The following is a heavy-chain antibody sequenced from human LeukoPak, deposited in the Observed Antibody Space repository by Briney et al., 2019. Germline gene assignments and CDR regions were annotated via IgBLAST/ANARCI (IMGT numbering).Heavy chain of an antibody. Sequence: SETLSLTCAVYGGSFSGYYWSWIRQPPGKGLEWIGEINHSGSTNYNPSLKSRLTISVDTSKNQFSLKLSSVTAADTAVYYCARGRARMTRAYFDYWGQGTLVTVSS. CDR3: ARGRARMTRAYFDY. J-gene: IGHJ4*02. D-gene: IGHD5-12*01. V-gene: IGHV4-34*01. CDR1: GGSFSGYY. CDR2: INHSGST.